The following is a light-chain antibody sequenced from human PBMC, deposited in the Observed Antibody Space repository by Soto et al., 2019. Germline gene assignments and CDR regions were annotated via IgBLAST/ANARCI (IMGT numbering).Light chain of an antibody. CDR1: SSDVGGYNY. Sequence: QSVLTQPASVSGSPGQSITISCTGTSSDVGGYNYVSWYQQHPGKAPKLMIFEVNNRPSGVSNRFSGSKSGNTASLTISGFQAEDEADYYCSSWTSSTTQVLGGGTKLTVL. CDR2: EVN. J-gene: IGLJ2*01. CDR3: SSWTSSTTQV. V-gene: IGLV2-14*01.